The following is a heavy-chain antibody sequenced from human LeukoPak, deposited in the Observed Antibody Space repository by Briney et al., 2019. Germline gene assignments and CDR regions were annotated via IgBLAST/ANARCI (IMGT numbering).Heavy chain of an antibody. CDR1: GGTFSSYA. Sequence: SVKVSCKASGGTFSSYAISWVRQAPGQGLEWMGRIIPIFGTANYAQKFQGKVTITTDESTSTAYMELSSLRSEDTAVYYCARDRCSGWNLFDYWGQGTLVTVSS. CDR2: IIPIFGTA. CDR3: ARDRCSGWNLFDY. D-gene: IGHD6-19*01. V-gene: IGHV1-69*05. J-gene: IGHJ4*02.